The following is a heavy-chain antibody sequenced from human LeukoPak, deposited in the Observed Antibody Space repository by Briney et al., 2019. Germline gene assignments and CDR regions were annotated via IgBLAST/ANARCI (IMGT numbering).Heavy chain of an antibody. CDR3: ARAPGIFPYDILTGYPKNWSAFDI. Sequence: SGGSLRLSCAASGFTFSSYSMNWVRQAPGKGLEWVSSISSSSSYIYYADSVKGRFTISRDNAKNSLYLQMNSLRAEDTAVYYCARAPGIFPYDILTGYPKNWSAFDIWGQGTMVTVSS. V-gene: IGHV3-21*04. J-gene: IGHJ3*02. D-gene: IGHD3-9*01. CDR2: ISSSSSYI. CDR1: GFTFSSYS.